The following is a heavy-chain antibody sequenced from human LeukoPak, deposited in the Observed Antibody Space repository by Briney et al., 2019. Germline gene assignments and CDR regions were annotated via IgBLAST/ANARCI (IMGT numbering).Heavy chain of an antibody. Sequence: KPSETLSLTCAVSGGSISSYYWSWIRQPAGKGLEWIGRIYTSGSTNYNPSLKSRVTMSVDTSKNQFSLKLSSVTAADTAVYYCARDAEVDTAMAVFDYWGQGTLVTVSS. CDR3: ARDAEVDTAMAVFDY. V-gene: IGHV4-4*07. D-gene: IGHD5-18*01. J-gene: IGHJ4*02. CDR1: GGSISSYY. CDR2: IYTSGST.